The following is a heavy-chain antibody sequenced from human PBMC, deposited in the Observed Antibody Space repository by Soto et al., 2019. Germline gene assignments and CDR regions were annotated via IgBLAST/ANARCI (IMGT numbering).Heavy chain of an antibody. CDR2: IYYSGST. J-gene: IGHJ5*02. CDR1: GGSISSYY. Sequence: QVQLQESGPGLVKPSETLSLTCTVSGGSISSYYWSWIRQPPGKGLEWIGYIYYSGSTNYNPSLKSRVNTSVDTSKNQFSLKLSSVTAADTAVYYCARVLAAAETINWFDPWGQGTLVTVSS. V-gene: IGHV4-59*01. CDR3: ARVLAAAETINWFDP. D-gene: IGHD6-13*01.